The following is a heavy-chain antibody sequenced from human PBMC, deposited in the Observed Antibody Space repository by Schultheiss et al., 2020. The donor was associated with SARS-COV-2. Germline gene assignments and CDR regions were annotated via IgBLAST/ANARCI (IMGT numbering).Heavy chain of an antibody. CDR2: TYYRSKWYT. J-gene: IGHJ4*02. Sequence: SETLSLTCAISGDSVSSNSAAWNWMRQSPSRGLEWLGRTYYRSKWYTDYAVSVKSRITINPDTSKNQFSLQLSSVTPEDTAVYYCAREENLGYCNFDSCSTVDSWGQGTLVTVSS. V-gene: IGHV6-1*01. CDR1: GDSVSSNSAA. CDR3: AREENLGYCNFDSCSTVDS. D-gene: IGHD2-15*01.